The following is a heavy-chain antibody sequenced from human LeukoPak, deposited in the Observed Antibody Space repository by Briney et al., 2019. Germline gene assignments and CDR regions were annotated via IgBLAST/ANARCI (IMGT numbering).Heavy chain of an antibody. J-gene: IGHJ6*02. CDR1: XXTXXDXX. Sequence: LRXSCVASXXTXXDXXMNWIRXAPGKGLXWVSYITTSGSTIYYIDSVKGRFTISRDNAKNSLYLQMNSLRAEDTAVYYCARSNSYGYVRTMDVWGQGTTVTVSS. D-gene: IGHD5-18*01. CDR3: ARSNSYGYVRTMDV. V-gene: IGHV3-11*01. CDR2: ITTSGSTI.